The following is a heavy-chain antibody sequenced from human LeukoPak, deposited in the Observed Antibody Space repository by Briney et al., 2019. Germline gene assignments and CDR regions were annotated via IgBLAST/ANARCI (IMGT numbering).Heavy chain of an antibody. CDR2: ISSSGSTI. Sequence: GGSLRLSCAASGFTLSSYEMNWVRQAPGKGLEWVSYISSSGSTIYYADSVKGRFTISRDNAKNSLYLQMNSLGAEDTAVYYCARDSKMGLDYWGQGTLVTVSS. CDR3: ARDSKMGLDY. J-gene: IGHJ4*02. CDR1: GFTLSSYE. D-gene: IGHD5-24*01. V-gene: IGHV3-48*03.